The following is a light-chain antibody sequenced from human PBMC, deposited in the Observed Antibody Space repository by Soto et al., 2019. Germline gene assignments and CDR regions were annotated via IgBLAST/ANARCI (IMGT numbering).Light chain of an antibody. Sequence: EIVMTQSPASLSVSPGERVTLSCRASQSISTELAWYQQKPGQTPRLLIYDASNRATGIPARFSGSGSGTDFTLTISSLEPEDFAVYYCQQRSNWPPTFGQGTKVDIK. CDR1: QSISTE. CDR3: QQRSNWPPT. V-gene: IGKV3-11*01. J-gene: IGKJ1*01. CDR2: DAS.